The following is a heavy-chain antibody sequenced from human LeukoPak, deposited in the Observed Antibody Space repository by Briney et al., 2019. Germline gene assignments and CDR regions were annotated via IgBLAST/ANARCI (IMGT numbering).Heavy chain of an antibody. Sequence: GGSLRLSCAASGFTFSSYGMHWVRQAPGKGLEWVANIKQDGSEKYYVDSVKGRFTISRDNAKNSLYLQMNSLRAEDTAAYYCARSSRNDDFWSGYFDYYGMDVWGQGTTVTVSS. D-gene: IGHD3-3*01. CDR3: ARSSRNDDFWSGYFDYYGMDV. J-gene: IGHJ6*02. CDR2: IKQDGSEK. V-gene: IGHV3-7*01. CDR1: GFTFSSYG.